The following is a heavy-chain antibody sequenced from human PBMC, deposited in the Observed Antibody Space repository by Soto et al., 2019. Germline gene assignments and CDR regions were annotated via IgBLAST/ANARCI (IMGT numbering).Heavy chain of an antibody. V-gene: IGHV4-4*02. J-gene: IGHJ3*02. CDR1: SGSISSSNW. D-gene: IGHD3-9*01. CDR2: IYHSGST. CDR3: ARDSPHFVWLLGGVGAFDI. Sequence: QVQLQESGPGLVKPSGTLSLTCAVSSGSISSSNWWSWVRQPPGKGLEWIGEIYHSGSTNYNPSLKSRVTISVDKSKNQFSLKLSSVTAADTAVYYCARDSPHFVWLLGGVGAFDIWGQGTMVTVSS.